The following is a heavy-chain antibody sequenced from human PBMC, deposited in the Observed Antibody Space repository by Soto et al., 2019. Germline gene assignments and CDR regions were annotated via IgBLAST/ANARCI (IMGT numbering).Heavy chain of an antibody. Sequence: ETLSLTCTVSGGSISSYYWSWIRQPPGKGLEWIGYIYYSGSTNYNPSLKSRVTISVDTSKNQFSLKLSSVTAADTAVYYCARGDYDILTGYQKYFDYWDQGTLVTVSS. CDR1: GGSISSYY. J-gene: IGHJ4*02. V-gene: IGHV4-59*01. CDR3: ARGDYDILTGYQKYFDY. D-gene: IGHD3-9*01. CDR2: IYYSGST.